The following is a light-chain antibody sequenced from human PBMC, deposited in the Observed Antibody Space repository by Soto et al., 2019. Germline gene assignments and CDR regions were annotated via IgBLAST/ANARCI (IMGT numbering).Light chain of an antibody. CDR3: QQYKSGLCT. V-gene: IGKV3D-15*01. Sequence: EIGLTQSAATLSLSPGESATLSCRASQSVXSYLGWYETKPGQAPRILXFDASNSASGSPASLSGSGSATEFTPISSRRHYYYSVCYYFQQYKSGLCTFGQGTKVDI. CDR2: DAS. J-gene: IGKJ1*01. CDR1: QSVXSY.